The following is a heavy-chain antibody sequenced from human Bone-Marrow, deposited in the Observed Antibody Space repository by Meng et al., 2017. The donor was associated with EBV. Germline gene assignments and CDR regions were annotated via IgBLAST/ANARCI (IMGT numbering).Heavy chain of an antibody. Sequence: QMQLVEARGGLVKPGGSLRLSCAASGVTCSDYYMSWIRQAPGKGLEWVSYISSTGSSTYYGDSVKGRFTISRDNAENSLYLQMNSLRAEDTAVYFCARASSSNYGVYDYWGQGTLVTVSS. CDR3: ARASSSNYGVYDY. V-gene: IGHV3-11*01. J-gene: IGHJ4*02. D-gene: IGHD4-11*01. CDR1: GVTCSDYY. CDR2: ISSTGSST.